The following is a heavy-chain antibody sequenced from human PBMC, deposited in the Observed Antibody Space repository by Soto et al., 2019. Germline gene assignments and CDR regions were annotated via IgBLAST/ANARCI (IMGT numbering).Heavy chain of an antibody. CDR2: SSPRGDTI. V-gene: IGHV3-48*02. J-gene: IGHJ4*02. D-gene: IGHD6-19*01. Sequence: GEFLRLSCVASGFSLANYPMNWVRQTPGKGLEWISYSSPRGDTIYYADSVEGRFTISRDNARNSLSLHMSSLRDEDSALYYCAKGPHTNVGWPYYFESWGQGVPVTVSS. CDR3: AKGPHTNVGWPYYFES. CDR1: GFSLANYP.